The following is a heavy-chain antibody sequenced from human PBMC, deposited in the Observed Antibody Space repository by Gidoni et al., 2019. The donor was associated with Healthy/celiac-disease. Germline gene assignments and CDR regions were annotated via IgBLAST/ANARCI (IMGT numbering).Heavy chain of an antibody. V-gene: IGHV3-23*01. CDR1: GFTFSSYA. J-gene: IGHJ6*02. Sequence: EVQLLVSGGGLVQPGGSLILSCAASGFTFSSYAMSWVRQAPGKGLEWVSAISGSGGSTYYADYVKGRFTISRDNSKNTLYLQMNSRRAEDTAVYYCAKDLSDFWSGYYYYGMDVWGQGTTVTVSS. CDR3: AKDLSDFWSGYYYYGMDV. D-gene: IGHD3-3*01. CDR2: ISGSGGST.